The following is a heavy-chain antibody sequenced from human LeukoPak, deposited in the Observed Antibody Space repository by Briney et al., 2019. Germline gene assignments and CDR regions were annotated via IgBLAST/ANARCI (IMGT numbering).Heavy chain of an antibody. CDR2: ISWNSGSI. J-gene: IGHJ4*02. CDR1: GFTFDDYA. V-gene: IGHV3-9*01. CDR3: AKDIGGYYGSGSYYNN. D-gene: IGHD3-10*01. Sequence: GRSLRLSCAASGFTFDDYAMHWVRQAPGKGLEWVSGISWNSGSIGYADSVKGRFTISRDNAKNSLYLQMNSLRAEDTALYYCAKDIGGYYGSGSYYNNWGQGTLVTVSS.